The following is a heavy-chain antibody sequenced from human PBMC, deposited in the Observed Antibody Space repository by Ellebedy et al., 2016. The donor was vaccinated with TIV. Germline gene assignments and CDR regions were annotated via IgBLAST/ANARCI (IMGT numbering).Heavy chain of an antibody. CDR3: ARGKYSSSMGAY. CDR1: GYTFTNYK. D-gene: IGHD6-6*01. J-gene: IGHJ4*02. Sequence: ASVKVSCXASGYTFTNYKIHWVRQAPGQGLEWMGIINPSGGSTYYAQKFQGRVTMTRDTSTSTVYMELSSLRSEDTAVYYCARGKYSSSMGAYWGQGTLVTVSS. CDR2: INPSGGST. V-gene: IGHV1-46*01.